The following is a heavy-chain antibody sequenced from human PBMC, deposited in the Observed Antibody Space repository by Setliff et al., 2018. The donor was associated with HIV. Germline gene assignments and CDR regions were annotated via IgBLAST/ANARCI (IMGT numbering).Heavy chain of an antibody. V-gene: IGHV1-69*10. CDR2: ISPILGIA. J-gene: IGHJ6*03. Sequence: SVKVSCKASGGTFSSYAISWVRQAPGQGLEWMGGISPILGIANYAQKFQGRVTITADKSTSTAYMELSSLRSEDTAVYYCARYKADSSGYYYSHYYYYMDVWGKGTTVTVSS. D-gene: IGHD3-22*01. CDR3: ARYKADSSGYYYSHYYYYMDV. CDR1: GGTFSSYA.